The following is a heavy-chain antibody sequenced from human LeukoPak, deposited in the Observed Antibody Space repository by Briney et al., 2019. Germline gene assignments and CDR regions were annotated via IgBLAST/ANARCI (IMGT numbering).Heavy chain of an antibody. CDR2: IKQDGGEK. D-gene: IGHD1-26*01. J-gene: IGHJ4*02. CDR3: ARLGGSYYTY. Sequence: GGSLRLSCVASGFAFSSSWMSWVRQAPGKGLEWVANIKQDGGEKYYVDSVKGPFTISRDNAKNSLFLQMNSLRVEDTAVYYCARLGGSYYTYWGQGTLVTVSS. CDR1: GFAFSSSW. V-gene: IGHV3-7*01.